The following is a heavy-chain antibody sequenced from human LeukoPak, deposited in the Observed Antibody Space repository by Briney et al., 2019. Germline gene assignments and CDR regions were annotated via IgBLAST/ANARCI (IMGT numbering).Heavy chain of an antibody. D-gene: IGHD4-17*01. CDR2: ISGSSFYT. CDR3: ARATVTRWFDP. V-gene: IGHV3-11*06. CDR1: GFSFSDYY. Sequence: GGSLRLSCAASGFSFSDYYMSWIRQAPGKGLEWVSYISGSSFYTNYADSVKGRFTISGDNAKNSLYLQMNSLRAEDTAVYYCARATVTRWFDPWGQGTLVTVSS. J-gene: IGHJ5*02.